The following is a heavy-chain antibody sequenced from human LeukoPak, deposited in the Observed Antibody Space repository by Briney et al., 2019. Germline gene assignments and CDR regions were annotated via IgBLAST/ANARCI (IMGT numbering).Heavy chain of an antibody. CDR1: GAPMSSYY. Sequence: PSETLSLTCTVSGAPMSSYYWTWIRQPAGKGLEWIGRVYTSGSTNYNPSLKSRVAMSVDTSKNQFSLKLSSVTAADTAVYYCARLSADTSSSRGFDYWGQGTLVNVSS. D-gene: IGHD2-2*01. CDR2: VYTSGST. CDR3: ARLSADTSSSRGFDY. V-gene: IGHV4-4*07. J-gene: IGHJ4*02.